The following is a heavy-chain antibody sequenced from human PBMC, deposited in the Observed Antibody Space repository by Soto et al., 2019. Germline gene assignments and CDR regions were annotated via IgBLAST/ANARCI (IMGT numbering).Heavy chain of an antibody. Sequence: EVQLLESGGGLVQPGGSLRLSCAASAFTFSTYAMSWVRQAPGKGLEWVSAISGTGGSTYYADSVKGRFTISRDNYKQPPXLQMVSLRAEDTALYYCAKDVTYYYDAAGSNYFDYWGQGTLVTVSS. CDR3: AKDVTYYYDAAGSNYFDY. J-gene: IGHJ4*02. CDR2: ISGTGGST. D-gene: IGHD3-22*01. CDR1: AFTFSTYA. V-gene: IGHV3-23*01.